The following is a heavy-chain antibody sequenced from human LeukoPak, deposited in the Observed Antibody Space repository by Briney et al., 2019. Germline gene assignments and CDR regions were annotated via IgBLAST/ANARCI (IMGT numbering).Heavy chain of an antibody. CDR2: ISAYNGNT. CDR3: ARAYDSSGYYGMIYYYYYMDV. V-gene: IGHV1-18*01. CDR1: GYTFTSYG. D-gene: IGHD3-22*01. Sequence: EASVKVSCKASGYTFTSYGISWVRQAPGQGLEWMGWISAYNGNTNYAQKLQGRVTMTTDTSTSTAYMELRSLRSDDTAVYYRARAYDSSGYYGMIYYYYYMDVWGKGTTVTISS. J-gene: IGHJ6*03.